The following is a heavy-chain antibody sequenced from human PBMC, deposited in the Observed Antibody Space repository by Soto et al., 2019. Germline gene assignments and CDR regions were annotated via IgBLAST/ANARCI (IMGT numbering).Heavy chain of an antibody. CDR1: KYIFTSYA. D-gene: IGHD2-2*01. CDR2: INAGNGNT. V-gene: IGHV1-3*01. CDR3: ARALVVPAATALDY. J-gene: IGHJ4*02. Sequence: ASVKVSCKASKYIFTSYAMHWVRQAPGQRLEWMGWINAGNGNTKYSQKFQGRVTMTTDTSTSTAYMELRSLRSDDTAVYYCARALVVPAATALDYWGQGTLVTVSS.